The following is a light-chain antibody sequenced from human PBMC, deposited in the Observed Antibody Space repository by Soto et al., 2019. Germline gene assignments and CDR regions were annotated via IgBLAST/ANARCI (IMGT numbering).Light chain of an antibody. CDR2: DVS. CDR1: SSDVGGYNY. V-gene: IGLV2-14*01. CDR3: SSYTSSSTLVV. Sequence: QSVLTQPASVSGSRGQSITISCTGTSSDVGGYNYVSWYQQHPGKAPKLMIYDVSDRPSGVSNRFSGSKSGNTASPTISGLQAEDEADYYCSSYTSSSTLVVFGGGTKLTVL. J-gene: IGLJ2*01.